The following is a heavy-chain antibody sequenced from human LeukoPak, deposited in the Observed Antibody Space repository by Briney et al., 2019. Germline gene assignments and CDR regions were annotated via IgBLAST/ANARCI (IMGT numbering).Heavy chain of an antibody. CDR2: IRYDGSNK. V-gene: IGHV3-30*02. J-gene: IGHJ4*02. CDR1: GFTFSSYG. Sequence: PGGSLRLSCAASGFTFSSYGMHWVRQAPGKGLEWVAFIRYDGSNKYYADSVKGRFTISIDNSKNTLYLQMNSLRAEDTAVYYCTRPGSIDVDTAMVNPNRYYFDYWGQGTLVTVSS. CDR3: TRPGSIDVDTAMVNPNRYYFDY. D-gene: IGHD5-18*01.